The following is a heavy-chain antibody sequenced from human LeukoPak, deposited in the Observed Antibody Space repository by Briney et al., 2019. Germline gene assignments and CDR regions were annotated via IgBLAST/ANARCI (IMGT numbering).Heavy chain of an antibody. J-gene: IGHJ4*02. CDR2: ISSSSSYI. Sequence: GGSLRLSCAASGFTFSSYSMNGVRQAPGKGLEWVSSISSSSSYIYYADSVKGRFTIARDNAKNSLYLQMNSLRAEDTAVYYCARDPIVVVTAGGYFDYWGQGTLVTVSS. CDR1: GFTFSSYS. V-gene: IGHV3-21*01. CDR3: ARDPIVVVTAGGYFDY. D-gene: IGHD2-21*02.